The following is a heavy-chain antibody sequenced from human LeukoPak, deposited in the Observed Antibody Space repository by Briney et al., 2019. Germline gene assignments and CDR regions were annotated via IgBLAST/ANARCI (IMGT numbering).Heavy chain of an antibody. D-gene: IGHD1-26*01. CDR1: GDSISSGHW. J-gene: IGHJ4*02. V-gene: IGHV4-4*02. Sequence: KSSETLSLTCAVSGDSISSGHWWSWVRQPPGKGLEWIGEIKHGGSTNYNPSLKSRVTISVDRSKNQFSLKVNSVTAADTAVYYCARDGGSYRDFEYWGQGTLVTVSS. CDR3: ARDGGSYRDFEY. CDR2: IKHGGST.